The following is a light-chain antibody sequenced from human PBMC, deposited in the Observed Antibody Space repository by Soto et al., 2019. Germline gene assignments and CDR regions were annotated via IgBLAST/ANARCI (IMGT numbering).Light chain of an antibody. CDR1: SSNIGAGYD. CDR2: GDN. CDR3: AAWDDSLSWV. Sequence: QSVLTQPPSVSGAPGQRVTISCTGSSSNIGAGYDVHWYQHLPGTAPKLLIYGDNNRPSGVPDRFSGSRSGTSASLAITGLQAEDESDYYCAAWDDSLSWVFGGGTKVTVL. J-gene: IGLJ3*02. V-gene: IGLV1-40*01.